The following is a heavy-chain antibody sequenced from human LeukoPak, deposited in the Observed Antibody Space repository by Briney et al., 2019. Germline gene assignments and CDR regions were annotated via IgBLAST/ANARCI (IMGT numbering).Heavy chain of an antibody. V-gene: IGHV3-48*03. D-gene: IGHD3-9*01. J-gene: IGHJ1*01. CDR3: VVWVAYDILTTYPGAEYFQH. Sequence: GGSLRLSCAGSGFTFSSFPMNWVRQASGKGLEWISYIDYSGSTKYYADSVKGRFTISRDNAKNSVYPQMNSLRAEDTAVYYCVVWVAYDILTTYPGAEYFQHWGQGTLVSVSS. CDR1: GFTFSSFP. CDR2: IDYSGSTK.